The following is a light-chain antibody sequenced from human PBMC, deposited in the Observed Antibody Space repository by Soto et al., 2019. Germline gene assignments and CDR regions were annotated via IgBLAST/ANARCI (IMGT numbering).Light chain of an antibody. Sequence: DIQLTQSPSSVSASVGDRVTITCQASQDIKNYLIWYQQKPGKAPNLLIYDASTLGSGVPSRFSGSGSGTDFSLTISNLQPEDIATYYCLQYDSFPCTFGQGTRLEIK. CDR3: LQYDSFPCT. J-gene: IGKJ2*02. CDR1: QDIKNY. CDR2: DAS. V-gene: IGKV1-33*01.